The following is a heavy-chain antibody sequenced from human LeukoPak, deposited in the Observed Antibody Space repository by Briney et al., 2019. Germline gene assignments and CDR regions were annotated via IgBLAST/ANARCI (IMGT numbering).Heavy chain of an antibody. D-gene: IGHD5-18*01. CDR2: IRYDGSDE. CDR1: GFTFSNYG. CDR3: AKGYHYGRDY. J-gene: IGHJ4*02. Sequence: GGSLRLSCAASGFTFSNYGMHWVRQAPGKGLEWVAFIRYDGSDEHYADSVKGRFTISRDNSKSTLFLQMNSRRPEDTDVYYCAKGYHYGRDYWGQGTLVSVSS. V-gene: IGHV3-30*02.